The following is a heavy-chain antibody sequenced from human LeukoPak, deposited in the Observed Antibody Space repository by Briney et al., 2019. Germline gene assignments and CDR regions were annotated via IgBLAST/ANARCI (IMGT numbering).Heavy chain of an antibody. D-gene: IGHD1-26*01. CDR3: ARIRRVSGSYFDY. Sequence: AASVKVSCKASGYTFTGYYMHWVRQAPGQGLEWMGWINPNSGGTNYAQKFQGRVTMTRDTSISTAYMELSRLRSDDTAAYYCARIRRVSGSYFDYWGQGTLVTVSS. V-gene: IGHV1-2*02. J-gene: IGHJ4*02. CDR2: INPNSGGT. CDR1: GYTFTGYY.